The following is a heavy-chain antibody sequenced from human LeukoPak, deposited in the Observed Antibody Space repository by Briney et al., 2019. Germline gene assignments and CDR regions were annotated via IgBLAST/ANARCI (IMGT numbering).Heavy chain of an antibody. J-gene: IGHJ3*02. D-gene: IGHD2-2*01. CDR2: INPNSGGT. CDR1: GYTFTGYY. CDR3: ARDEEYCSSTSCSDAFDI. Sequence: GASVKVSCKASGYTFTGYYMHWVRQAPGQGLEWMGWINPNSGGTNYAQKFQGRVTMTRDTSISTAYMELSRLRSDDTAVYCCARDEEYCSSTSCSDAFDIWGQGTMVTVSS. V-gene: IGHV1-2*02.